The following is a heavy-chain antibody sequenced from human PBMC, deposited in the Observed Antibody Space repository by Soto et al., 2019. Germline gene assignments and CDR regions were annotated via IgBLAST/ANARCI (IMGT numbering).Heavy chain of an antibody. CDR1: GGSISSSSYY. Sequence: SETLSLTCTVSGGSISSSSYYWGWIRQPPGKGLEWIGSIYYSGSTYYNPSLKSRVTISVDTSKNQFSLKLSSVTAADTAVYYCAKLDCSSTSCRYRGYYYYYGMDVWGQGTTVT. V-gene: IGHV4-39*01. CDR2: IYYSGST. J-gene: IGHJ6*02. D-gene: IGHD2-2*01. CDR3: AKLDCSSTSCRYRGYYYYYGMDV.